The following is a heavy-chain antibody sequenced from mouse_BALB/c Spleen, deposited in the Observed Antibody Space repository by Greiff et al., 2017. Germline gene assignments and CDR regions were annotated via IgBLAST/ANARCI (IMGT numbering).Heavy chain of an antibody. CDR2: ILPGSGST. J-gene: IGHJ3*01. V-gene: IGHV1-9*01. CDR3: ARGGLRRGFAY. CDR1: GHSFSSYW. Sequence: VQLQQSGAELMKPGASVKISCKATGHSFSSYWIEWVKQRPGHGLEWIGEILPGSGSTNYNEKFNGKATFTADTSSNTAYMQLSSLTSEDSAVYYCARGGLRRGFAYWGQGTLVTVSA. D-gene: IGHD2-4*01.